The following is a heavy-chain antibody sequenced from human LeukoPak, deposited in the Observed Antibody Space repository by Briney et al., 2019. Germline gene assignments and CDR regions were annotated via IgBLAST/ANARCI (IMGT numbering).Heavy chain of an antibody. Sequence: SETLSLTCTVSGGSISSSSYYWGWICQPPGKGLEWIGSIYYSGSTYYNPSLKSRVTISVDTSKNQFSLKLSSVTAADTAVYYCASVLSWVKTPWYFDLWGRGTLVTVSS. J-gene: IGHJ2*01. CDR1: GGSISSSSYY. D-gene: IGHD2/OR15-2a*01. V-gene: IGHV4-39*07. CDR3: ASVLSWVKTPWYFDL. CDR2: IYYSGST.